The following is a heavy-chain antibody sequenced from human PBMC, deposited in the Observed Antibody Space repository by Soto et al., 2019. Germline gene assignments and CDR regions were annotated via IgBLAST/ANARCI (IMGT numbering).Heavy chain of an antibody. CDR2: IYPGDSDT. CDR3: ARTSAAGKYYYVMDV. Sequence: GESLKISCKGSGYSFTSYWIGWVRQMPGKGLEWMGIIYPGDSDTRYSPSFQGQVTISADKSISTAYLQWSSLKASDTAMYYCARTSAAGKYYYVMDVCGQGTSVTGSS. V-gene: IGHV5-51*01. CDR1: GYSFTSYW. D-gene: IGHD6-13*01. J-gene: IGHJ6*02.